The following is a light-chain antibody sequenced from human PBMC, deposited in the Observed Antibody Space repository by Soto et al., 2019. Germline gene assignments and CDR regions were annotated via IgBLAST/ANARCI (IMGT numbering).Light chain of an antibody. CDR3: CSYAGSRYV. CDR2: DVS. J-gene: IGLJ1*01. V-gene: IGLV2-11*01. Sequence: QSVRTQPRSVSGSPGQSVTISCTGTSSDVGGYNYVSWYQQHPGKAPKLMIYDVSKRPSGVPDRFSGSKSGNTASLTISGLQAEDEADYYCCSYAGSRYVFGTGTKLTVL. CDR1: SSDVGGYNY.